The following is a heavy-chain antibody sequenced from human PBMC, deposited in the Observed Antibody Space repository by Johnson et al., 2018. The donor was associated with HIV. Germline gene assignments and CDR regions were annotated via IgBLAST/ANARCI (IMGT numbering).Heavy chain of an antibody. CDR1: GFTFSSYA. Sequence: QEKLVESGGGVVQPGRSLRLSCAASGFTFSSYAMHWVRQAPGKGLEWVAVISYDGSNKYYADSVKDRFTISRDVSKNTVYLQMSSLKPEDTAVYYCTRDRIQIWSYVGTFDTWGPGALVTVSS. CDR3: TRDRIQIWSYVGTFDT. J-gene: IGHJ3*02. V-gene: IGHV3-30-3*01. CDR2: ISYDGSNK. D-gene: IGHD5-18*01.